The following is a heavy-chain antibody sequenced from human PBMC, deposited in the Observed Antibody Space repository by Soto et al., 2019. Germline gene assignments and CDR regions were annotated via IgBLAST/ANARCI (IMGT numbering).Heavy chain of an antibody. Sequence: PGGSLRLSCAASGFTFSSYGMHWVRQAPGKGLEWVAVISYDGSNKYYADSVKGRFTISRDNAKNSLYLQMNSLRAEDTAVYYCASVRFDPWGQGTLVTVSS. CDR3: ASVRFDP. J-gene: IGHJ5*02. CDR1: GFTFSSYG. CDR2: ISYDGSNK. V-gene: IGHV3-30*03.